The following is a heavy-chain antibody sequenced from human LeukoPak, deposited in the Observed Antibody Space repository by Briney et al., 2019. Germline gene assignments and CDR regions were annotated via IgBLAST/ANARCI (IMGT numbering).Heavy chain of an antibody. Sequence: SETLSLPCAVSGYSISSGYYWGWIRQPPGKGLEWIGSIYHSGSTYYNPSLKSRVTISVDTSKNQFSLKLSSVTAADTAVYYCASLRYFDWLFLFDYWGQGTLVTVSS. V-gene: IGHV4-38-2*01. J-gene: IGHJ4*02. CDR3: ASLRYFDWLFLFDY. CDR1: GYSISSGYY. CDR2: IYHSGST. D-gene: IGHD3-9*01.